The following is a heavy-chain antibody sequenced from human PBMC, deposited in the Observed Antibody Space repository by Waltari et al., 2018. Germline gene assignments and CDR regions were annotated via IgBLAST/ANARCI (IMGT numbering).Heavy chain of an antibody. J-gene: IGHJ6*03. D-gene: IGHD3-3*01. V-gene: IGHV4-34*01. CDR2: INHSGST. CDR1: GGSFSGYY. CDR3: ARGRPRYDFWSGYKGPMDV. Sequence: QVQLQQWGAGLLKPSETLSLTCAVYGGSFSGYYWSWIRQPPRKGLEWIGEINHSGSTNYNPSLKSRVTISVDTSKNQFSLKLSSVTAADTAVYYCARGRPRYDFWSGYKGPMDVWGKGTTVTISS.